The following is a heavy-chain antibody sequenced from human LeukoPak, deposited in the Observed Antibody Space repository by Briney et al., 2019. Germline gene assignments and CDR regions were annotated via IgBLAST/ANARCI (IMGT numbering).Heavy chain of an antibody. CDR1: GFTFTSSA. V-gene: IGHV1-58*02. D-gene: IGHD6-6*01. Sequence: SVKVSCKASGFTFTSSAMQWVRQARGQRLEWIGWIVVGSGNTNYAQKFQERVTITRDMSTSTAYMELSSLRSDDTAVYYCARLYSSSDLDYWGQGTLVTVSS. J-gene: IGHJ4*02. CDR2: IVVGSGNT. CDR3: ARLYSSSDLDY.